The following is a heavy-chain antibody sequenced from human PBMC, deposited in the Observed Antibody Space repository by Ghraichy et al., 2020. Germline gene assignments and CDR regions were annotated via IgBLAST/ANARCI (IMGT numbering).Heavy chain of an antibody. D-gene: IGHD1-26*01. CDR3: ARDRWAYSGSSYDLDY. Sequence: GGSLRLSCAASGFTFSFYWMSWVRQAPGKGLQWVANIKQDESEKFYVDSVKGRFTISRDNAKNSLYLQMNSLRAEDTAVYYCARDRWAYSGSSYDLDYWGQGTLVTVSS. CDR2: IKQDESEK. V-gene: IGHV3-7*03. J-gene: IGHJ4*02. CDR1: GFTFSFYW.